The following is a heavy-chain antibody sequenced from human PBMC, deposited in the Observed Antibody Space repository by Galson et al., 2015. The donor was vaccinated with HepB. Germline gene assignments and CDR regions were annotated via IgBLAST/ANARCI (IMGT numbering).Heavy chain of an antibody. Sequence: SLRLSCAASGFTFSSYGIHWVRQAPGKGLEWVAVIWFDGSNKYYAHSVKGRFTISRDNSKNTVYLQMCSLRAEDTAVYYCARDPTYYYNSTGYYFDYWGQGTLVTVSS. CDR1: GFTFSSYG. D-gene: IGHD3-22*01. J-gene: IGHJ4*02. CDR3: ARDPTYYYNSTGYYFDY. CDR2: IWFDGSNK. V-gene: IGHV3-33*01.